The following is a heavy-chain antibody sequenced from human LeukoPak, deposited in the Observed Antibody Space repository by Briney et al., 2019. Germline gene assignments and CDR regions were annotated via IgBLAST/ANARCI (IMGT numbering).Heavy chain of an antibody. V-gene: IGHV4-39*07. J-gene: IGHJ4*02. CDR1: GGSISSYY. CDR3: VRDAFYFDSSEDY. Sequence: SETLSLTCTVSGGSISSYYWGWIRQPPGKGLEWIGSNYYGGNTYYNPSLKSRVTISVDTSNNHFSLKLSSVTAADTAVYYCVRDAFYFDSSEDYWGQGTLVTVSS. D-gene: IGHD3-22*01. CDR2: NYYGGNT.